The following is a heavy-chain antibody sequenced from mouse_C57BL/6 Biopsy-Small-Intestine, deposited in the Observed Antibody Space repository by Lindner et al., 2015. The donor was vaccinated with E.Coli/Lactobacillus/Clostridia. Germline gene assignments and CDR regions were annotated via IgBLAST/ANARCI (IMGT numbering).Heavy chain of an antibody. Sequence: EVQLQESGGDLVKPGGSLKLSCAASGFTFSDYGTHWVRQAPEKGLEWVAYISSGSSTIYYADTVKGRFTISRDNAKNTLFLQMTSLRSEDTAIYYCARERIGTDYWGQGTTLTVSS. V-gene: IGHV5-17*01. CDR2: ISSGSSTI. J-gene: IGHJ2*01. CDR3: ARERIGTDY. CDR1: GFTFSDYG. D-gene: IGHD4-1*01.